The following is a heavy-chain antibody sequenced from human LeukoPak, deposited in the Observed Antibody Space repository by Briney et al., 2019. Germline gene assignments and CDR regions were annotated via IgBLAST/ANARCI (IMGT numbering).Heavy chain of an antibody. J-gene: IGHJ4*02. CDR3: TRLGGYTASS. CDR1: GFTFGDYA. V-gene: IGHV3-73*01. D-gene: IGHD5-12*01. CDR2: IRSKANSYAT. Sequence: GGSLRLSCTASGFTFGDYAMHWVRQASGKGLEWVGRIRSKANSYATAYAASVKGRFTISRDDSKNTAYLQMNSLKTEDTAVYYCTRLGGYTASSWGQGTLVTVSS.